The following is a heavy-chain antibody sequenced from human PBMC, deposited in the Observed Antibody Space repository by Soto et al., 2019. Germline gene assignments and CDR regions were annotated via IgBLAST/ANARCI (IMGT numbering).Heavy chain of an antibody. V-gene: IGHV4-39*01. CDR3: ARLKVRGADLDY. CDR1: GGSISSSSYY. CDR2: IYYSGST. J-gene: IGHJ4*02. D-gene: IGHD3-10*01. Sequence: QLQLQESGPGLVKPSETLSLTCTVSGGSISSSSYYWGWIRQPPGKGLEWIGSIYYSGSTYYNPSLKSRVTISVDTSKNQFSLKLSSVTAADTAVYYCARLKVRGADLDYWGQGTRVTVSS.